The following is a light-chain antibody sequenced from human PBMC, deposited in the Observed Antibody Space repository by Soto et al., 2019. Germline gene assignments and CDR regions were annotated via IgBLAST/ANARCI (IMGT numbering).Light chain of an antibody. V-gene: IGKV1-33*01. CDR1: QDMSNY. CDR3: QQYDNLLLT. Sequence: DIQMTQSPSSLSASVGDRVTITCQASQDMSNYLNWYQQKPGKAPKLLIYDASNLETGVPSRFSGSGSGTEFTFNISSLQPEDIATYYCQQYDNLLLTFGGGTKVEIK. CDR2: DAS. J-gene: IGKJ4*01.